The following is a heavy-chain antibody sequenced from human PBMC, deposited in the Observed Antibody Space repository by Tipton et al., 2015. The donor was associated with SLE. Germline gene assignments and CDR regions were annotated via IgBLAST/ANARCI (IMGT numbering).Heavy chain of an antibody. CDR3: ARFAVILTAYAFDV. V-gene: IGHV4-39*02. D-gene: IGHD3-9*01. CDR2: LYAGGST. J-gene: IGHJ3*01. Sequence: TLSLTCSVSGVSISTSRYYWGWIRQSPGQGLEWVGSLYAGGSTYFHPSLKSRASISADASKNHFSLKLNSVTAADTAVYYCARFAVILTAYAFDVWGQGQMVTVSS. CDR1: GVSISTSRYY.